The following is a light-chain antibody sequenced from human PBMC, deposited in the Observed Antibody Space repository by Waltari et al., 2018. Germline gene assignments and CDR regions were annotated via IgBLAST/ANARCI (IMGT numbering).Light chain of an antibody. J-gene: IGLJ2*01. CDR2: AVS. V-gene: IGLV2-14*03. Sequence: QPALTQPASVSGSPGRSISISCSGTNIDVGGYNLVSWYQQHPGKAPTLLIFAVSNRPSGVSPRFSGSKSGNMASLTISGLRADDEALYFCSSYTSMNTVVFGGGTSLTVL. CDR1: NIDVGGYNL. CDR3: SSYTSMNTVV.